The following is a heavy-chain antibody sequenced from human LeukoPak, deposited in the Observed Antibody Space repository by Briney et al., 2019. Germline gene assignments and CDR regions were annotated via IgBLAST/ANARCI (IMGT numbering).Heavy chain of an antibody. CDR3: AKRGDTSGYYDS. V-gene: IGHV3-23*01. CDR2: IGGGSYGT. CDR1: GFPFSSYG. Sequence: PGGSLRLSCAAAGFPFSSYGMSWVRQAPGKGPEWVSAIGGGSYGTYYADSVRGRFAISRGNSKNTLYLQMNSLRVEDTAVYYCAKRGDTSGYYDSWGQGTLVTVSS. J-gene: IGHJ5*01. D-gene: IGHD3-22*01.